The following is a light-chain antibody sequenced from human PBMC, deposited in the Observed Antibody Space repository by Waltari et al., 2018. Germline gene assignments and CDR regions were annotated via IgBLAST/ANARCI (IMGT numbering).Light chain of an antibody. Sequence: DIQMTQSPSSLSASVGDRVTITCRASENVNNYLNWYQQKPGKAPKLLIYKTSTLQSGVPSRFSGSGSGTDYTFTISSLQSEDVATYYCQHGYGTPYSFGQGTKMEIK. CDR3: QHGYGTPYS. CDR1: ENVNNY. J-gene: IGKJ2*03. CDR2: KTS. V-gene: IGKV1-39*01.